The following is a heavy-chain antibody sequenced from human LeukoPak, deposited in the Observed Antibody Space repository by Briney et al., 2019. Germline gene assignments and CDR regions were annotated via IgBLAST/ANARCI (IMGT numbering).Heavy chain of an antibody. CDR1: GFTFSSYS. CDR2: ISSSSSYI. V-gene: IGHV3-21*01. Sequence: PGGSLRLSCAASGFTFSSYSMNWVRQAPGKGLEWVSSISSSSSYIHYADSVKGRFTISRDNAKNSLYLQMNSLRAEDTAVYYCARAAGYSYGPFDCWGQGTLVTVSS. J-gene: IGHJ4*02. CDR3: ARAAGYSYGPFDC. D-gene: IGHD5-18*01.